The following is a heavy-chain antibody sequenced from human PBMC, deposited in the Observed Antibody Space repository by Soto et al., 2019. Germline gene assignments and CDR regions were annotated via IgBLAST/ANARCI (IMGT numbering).Heavy chain of an antibody. CDR1: GGSISNHH. Sequence: QVQLQESGPRLVKPSETLSLTCTVSGGSISNHHWSWLRQPPGKGLEWIGNIYSNGNNNYNPSLKSRVTMSVDTSKNQISLKLSSVTAADTAVYYCTRANWYSEYWGQGTLVTVSS. CDR2: IYSNGNN. J-gene: IGHJ4*02. V-gene: IGHV4-59*11. D-gene: IGHD7-27*01. CDR3: TRANWYSEY.